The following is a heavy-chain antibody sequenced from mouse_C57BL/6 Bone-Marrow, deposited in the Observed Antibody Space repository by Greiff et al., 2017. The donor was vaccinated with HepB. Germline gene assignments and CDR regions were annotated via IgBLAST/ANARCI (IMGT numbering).Heavy chain of an antibody. J-gene: IGHJ2*01. CDR3: TTYYGSSSYFDY. D-gene: IGHD1-1*01. V-gene: IGHV14-4*01. Sequence: VQLQQSGAELVRPGASVKLSCTASGFNIKDDYMHWVKQRPEQGLEWIGWIDPENGDTEYASKFQGKATITADTSSNTAYLQLSSLTSEDTAVYVCTTYYGSSSYFDYWGQGTTLTVAS. CDR2: IDPENGDT. CDR1: GFNIKDDY.